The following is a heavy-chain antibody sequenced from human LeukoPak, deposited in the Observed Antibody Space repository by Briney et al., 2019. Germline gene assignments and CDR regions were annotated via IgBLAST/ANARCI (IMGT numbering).Heavy chain of an antibody. Sequence: PGRSLRLSCAASGFTFSSYGMHWVGQAPGKGVEGVAGIWYDGSNKYYADSVKGRFTISRDNSENTLYLQMNSLRAEDTAVYYCARPLASGSYYIMEYWGQGTLVTVPS. CDR2: IWYDGSNK. V-gene: IGHV3-33*01. J-gene: IGHJ4*02. D-gene: IGHD3-10*01. CDR3: ARPLASGSYYIMEY. CDR1: GFTFSSYG.